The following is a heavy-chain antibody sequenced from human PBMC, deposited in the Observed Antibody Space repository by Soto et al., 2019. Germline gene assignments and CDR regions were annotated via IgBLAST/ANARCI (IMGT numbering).Heavy chain of an antibody. V-gene: IGHV3-23*01. CDR3: AKDDNWFDP. CDR2: ISGSGGRT. CDR1: GFTFSSSA. J-gene: IGHJ5*02. Sequence: GGALRLSCAASGFTFSSSAMSWVRQAPGKGLEWVSTISGSGGRTYYADSVKGRFTISRDNSKNTLHLQMNSLSVEDTAIYYCAKDDNWFDPWGQGTLVTVSS.